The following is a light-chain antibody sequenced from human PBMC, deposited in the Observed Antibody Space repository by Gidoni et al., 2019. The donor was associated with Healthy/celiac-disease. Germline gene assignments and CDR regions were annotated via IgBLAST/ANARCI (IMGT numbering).Light chain of an antibody. CDR1: SSDVGGYNY. CDR3: SSYTSSSTVV. V-gene: IGLV2-14*01. Sequence: QSALTQPASVSRSPGQSITIPCTGTSSDVGGYNYVSCYQQPPGKAPTLMIYDVSTLPSGVSNRFSGSKSGNTASLTISGLQAEDEADYYCSSYTSSSTVVFGGGTKLTVL. J-gene: IGLJ2*01. CDR2: DVS.